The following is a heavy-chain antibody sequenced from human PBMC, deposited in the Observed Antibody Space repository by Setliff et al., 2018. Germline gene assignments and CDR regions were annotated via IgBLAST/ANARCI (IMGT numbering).Heavy chain of an antibody. V-gene: IGHV1-18*01. CDR2: ISPYNGVT. CDR1: GHLLSSYG. CDR3: AISTLSLCLGDTCPNAFDI. D-gene: IGHD2-2*01. Sequence: ASVKVSCKAAGHLLSSYGISWVRQAPGKGLEWMGWISPYNGVTNYEKRFQGRVTMTTDTSASAAYMELRSLKSDDTAVYFCAISTLSLCLGDTCPNAFDIWGQGTLVTVSS. J-gene: IGHJ3*02.